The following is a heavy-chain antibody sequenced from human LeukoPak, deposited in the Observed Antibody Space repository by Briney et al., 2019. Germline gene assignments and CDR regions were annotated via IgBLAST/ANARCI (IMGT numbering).Heavy chain of an antibody. CDR3: ARGKQIGGWEFDY. D-gene: IGHD6-19*01. J-gene: IGHJ4*02. CDR2: IGTAGDT. V-gene: IGHV3-13*01. Sequence: GGSLRLSCAASGFTFSSYDMHWVRQATGNGLEWVSAIGTAGDTYYPGSVKGRFTISRENAKNSLYLQMNSLRAGDTAVYYCARGKQIGGWEFDYWGQGTLVTVSS. CDR1: GFTFSSYD.